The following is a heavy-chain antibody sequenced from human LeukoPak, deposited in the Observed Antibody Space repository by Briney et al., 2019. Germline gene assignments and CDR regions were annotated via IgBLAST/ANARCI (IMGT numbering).Heavy chain of an antibody. J-gene: IGHJ3*02. CDR2: INSNSGGT. CDR3: ARGRIHSWSDAFDI. CDR1: GYTFIGHY. V-gene: IGHV1-2*02. D-gene: IGHD5-18*01. Sequence: ASLKVSFKASGYTFIGHYMHWVRQAPGQGLEWMGWINSNSGGTKYAQKFQGSVIMNRDTSISTAYMELSRLKSDDTAVYYCARGRIHSWSDAFDIWGQGTTVTVSS.